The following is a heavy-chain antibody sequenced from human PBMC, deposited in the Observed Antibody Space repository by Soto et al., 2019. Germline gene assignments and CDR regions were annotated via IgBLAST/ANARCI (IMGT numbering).Heavy chain of an antibody. Sequence: GGSVRLSCAASGFTFSGYSMSWVRQAPGKGLEWVSYISSSSSTIYYADSVKGRFTISRDNAKNSLYLQMNSLRAEDTAVYYCARDPRDYITPHYYYYMDVWRKGTTVTVSS. V-gene: IGHV3-48*01. CDR2: ISSSSSTI. J-gene: IGHJ6*03. CDR3: ARDPRDYITPHYYYYMDV. D-gene: IGHD3-10*01. CDR1: GFTFSGYS.